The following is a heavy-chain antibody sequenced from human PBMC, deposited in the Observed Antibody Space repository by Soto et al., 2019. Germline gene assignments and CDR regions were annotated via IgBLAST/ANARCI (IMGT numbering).Heavy chain of an antibody. Sequence: SETLSLTCTVSGGSISSGGYYWSWIRQHPGKGLEWIGYIYYSGSTNYNPSLKSRVTISVDTSKNQFSLKLSSVTAADTAVYYCARGTPNYYGSGSYYNGGYWGQGTLVTVSS. J-gene: IGHJ4*02. CDR3: ARGTPNYYGSGSYYNGGY. CDR2: IYYSGST. V-gene: IGHV4-31*03. D-gene: IGHD3-10*01. CDR1: GGSISSGGYY.